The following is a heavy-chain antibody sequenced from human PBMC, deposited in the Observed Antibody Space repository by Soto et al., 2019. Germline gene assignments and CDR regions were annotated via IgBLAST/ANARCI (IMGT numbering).Heavy chain of an antibody. D-gene: IGHD2-2*01. CDR3: GTMPIVVEPAPLHV. J-gene: IGHJ6*02. CDR2: IYYSGST. V-gene: IGHV4-30-4*01. CDR1: YGSIIDVDYH. Sequence: PWELQCPSSTVSYGSIIDVDYHCFFLHKPPGKGLEWIGYIYYSGSTSYNASLKSRTSISADPSDNQFSMKLHSLTAADTAVYFCGTMPIVVEPAPLHVWGPGTSVT.